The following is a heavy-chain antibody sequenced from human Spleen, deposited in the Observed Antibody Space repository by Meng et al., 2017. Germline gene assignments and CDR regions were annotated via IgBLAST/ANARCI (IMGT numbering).Heavy chain of an antibody. D-gene: IGHD1-1*01. J-gene: IGHJ4*02. CDR3: ARDSYSYNWNDFIGY. Sequence: GESLKISCATSGFTFSSYAMSWVRQAPGKGLEWVSAISGSGYSTYYADSVKGRFTISRDNSKNTLSLQMNSLRAEDTAVYYCARDSYSYNWNDFIGYWGQGTVVTVSS. V-gene: IGHV3-23*01. CDR1: GFTFSSYA. CDR2: ISGSGYST.